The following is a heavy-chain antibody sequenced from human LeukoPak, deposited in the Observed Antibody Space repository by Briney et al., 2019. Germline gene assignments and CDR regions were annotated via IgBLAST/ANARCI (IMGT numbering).Heavy chain of an antibody. V-gene: IGHV1-46*01. D-gene: IGHD2-21*01. CDR2: IDPSGVTT. CDR3: ARVRLLLHNWFDP. Sequence: ASVKVSCTASGYTLTSYYIHWVRQAPGQGLEWMGIIDPSGVTTNYAQNFQGGVTMTRDTSTSTVYMELSSLRSEDTAVYYCARVRLLLHNWFDPWGQGTLVTVSS. CDR1: GYTLTSYY. J-gene: IGHJ5*02.